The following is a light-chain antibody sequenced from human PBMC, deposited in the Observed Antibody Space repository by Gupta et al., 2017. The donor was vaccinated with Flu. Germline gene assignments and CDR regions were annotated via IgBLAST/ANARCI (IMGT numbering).Light chain of an antibody. Sequence: SSELTQPLSVSVALGQTARITCGGNNIGSKNVHWYQQKPGHAPMVVIYTDTNRPSGIPERFSGSNSGNTATLTICRAQAGDEADYYCQVCDSSAGRVFGGGTKLTVL. V-gene: IGLV3-9*01. CDR3: QVCDSSAGRV. CDR1: NIGSKN. J-gene: IGLJ3*02. CDR2: TDT.